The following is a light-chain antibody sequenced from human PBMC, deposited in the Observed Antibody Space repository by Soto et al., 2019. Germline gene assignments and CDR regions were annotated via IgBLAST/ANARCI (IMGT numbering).Light chain of an antibody. V-gene: IGKV3-15*01. CDR3: QQYIHGYS. CDR1: QSVSTS. CDR2: SAS. Sequence: EVVVTQSPATLSVFPGERVTLSCRASQSVSTSIAWYQQKPGQAPRLLIYSASTRATGIPARFSGSGSGTEFALTISSLQSEDFAVYYCQQYIHGYSFGQGTELEIK. J-gene: IGKJ2*01.